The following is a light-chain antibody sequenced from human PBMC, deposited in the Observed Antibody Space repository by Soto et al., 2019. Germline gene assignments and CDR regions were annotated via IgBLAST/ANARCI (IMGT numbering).Light chain of an antibody. CDR2: GNS. CDR1: SSNIGAGYD. Sequence: QSVLTQPPSVSGAPGQRVTISCTGRSSNIGAGYDVHWYQQLPGTAPKLLIYGNSNRPSGVPDRFSGSKSGTSASLAITGLQAEAEADYYCQSYASSLSGSWVFGGGTKLTVL. J-gene: IGLJ3*02. V-gene: IGLV1-40*01. CDR3: QSYASSLSGSWV.